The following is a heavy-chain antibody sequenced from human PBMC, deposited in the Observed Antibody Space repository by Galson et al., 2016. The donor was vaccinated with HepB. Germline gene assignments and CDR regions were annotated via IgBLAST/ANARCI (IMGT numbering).Heavy chain of an antibody. CDR1: GFVFSTYL. CDR3: AREVGYCTSTSCEGHMDV. V-gene: IGHV3-7*01. D-gene: IGHD2-2*01. CDR2: IKHDGGEK. J-gene: IGHJ6*03. Sequence: SLRLSCAASGFVFSTYLMTWVRQAPGRGLEWVANIKHDGGEKYYVESVKGRFIIPRDNAQDSLYLQMNSLRAEDTAVYYCAREVGYCTSTSCEGHMDVWGKGTTVTISS.